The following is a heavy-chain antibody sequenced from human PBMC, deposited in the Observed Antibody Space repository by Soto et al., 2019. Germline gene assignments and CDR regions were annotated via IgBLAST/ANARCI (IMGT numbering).Heavy chain of an antibody. V-gene: IGHV3-23*01. Sequence: EVQLLESGGGLVQPGGSLRLSCAASGFTFSSYAMSRVRQAPGKGLEWVSAISGSGGSTYYADSVKGRFTISRDNSKNTLYLQMNSLRAEDTAVYYCAKDRIYGGDAFDIWGQGTMVTVSS. CDR2: ISGSGGST. CDR1: GFTFSSYA. J-gene: IGHJ3*02. CDR3: AKDRIYGGDAFDI. D-gene: IGHD4-17*01.